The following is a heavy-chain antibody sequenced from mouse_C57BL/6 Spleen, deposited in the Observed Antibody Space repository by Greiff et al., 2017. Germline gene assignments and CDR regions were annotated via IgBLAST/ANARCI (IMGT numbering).Heavy chain of an antibody. CDR1: GYTFTSYR. CDR3: ASPAYCSIRAWFAY. J-gene: IGHJ3*01. Sequence: QVQLKQPGAELVKPGASVKLSCKASGYTFTSYRMHWVKQRPGQGLEWIGMFHPNSGSTNYNEKFKSKATLTVDKSSSTTYLQLSILTSEDSAVYDYASPAYCSIRAWFAYWGQGTLVTVSA. D-gene: IGHD2-5*01. V-gene: IGHV1-64*01. CDR2: FHPNSGST.